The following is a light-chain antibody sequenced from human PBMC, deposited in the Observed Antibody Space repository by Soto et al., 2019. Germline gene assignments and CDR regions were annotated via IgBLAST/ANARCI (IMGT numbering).Light chain of an antibody. J-gene: IGKJ1*01. CDR2: DVS. Sequence: DLQMTQSPSTLSASVSDTVTITGRASESIDNWLPWYQQKPGKAPYLLISDVSSLEHGVPSRCSGSGAGTEFTLTISSLQPDDFVTYYCQQYNSYFCTFGQGTKVDIK. CDR3: QQYNSYFCT. CDR1: ESIDNW. V-gene: IGKV1-5*01.